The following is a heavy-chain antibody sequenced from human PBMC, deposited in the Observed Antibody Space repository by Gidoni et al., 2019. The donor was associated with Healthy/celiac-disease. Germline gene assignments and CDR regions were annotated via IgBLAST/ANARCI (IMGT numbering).Heavy chain of an antibody. V-gene: IGHV3-30-3*01. J-gene: IGHJ1*01. CDR3: ARERYQWLVIRYFQH. D-gene: IGHD6-19*01. Sequence: QVQLVESGGGVVQPGRSLRLSCAASGFTFRSYAMHWVRQAPGKGLEWVAVISYDGSNKYYADSVKGRFTISRDNSKNTLYLQMNSLRAEDTAVYYCARERYQWLVIRYFQHWGQGTLVTVSS. CDR2: ISYDGSNK. CDR1: GFTFRSYA.